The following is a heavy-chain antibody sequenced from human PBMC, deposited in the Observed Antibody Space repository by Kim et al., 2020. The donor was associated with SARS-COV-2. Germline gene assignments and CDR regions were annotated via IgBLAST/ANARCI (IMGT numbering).Heavy chain of an antibody. CDR2: IIPIFGTA. V-gene: IGHV1-69*13. CDR3: AREVQGGAEWYPNYYGMDV. J-gene: IGHJ6*02. CDR1: GGTFSSYA. Sequence: SVKVSCKASGGTFSSYAISWVRQAPGQGLEWMGGIIPIFGTANYAQKFQGRVTITADESTSTAYMELSSLRSEDTAVYYCAREVQGGAEWYPNYYGMDVWGQGATVTVSS. D-gene: IGHD3-3*01.